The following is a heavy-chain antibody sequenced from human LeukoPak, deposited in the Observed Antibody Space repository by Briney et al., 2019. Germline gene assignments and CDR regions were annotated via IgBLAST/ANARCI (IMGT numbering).Heavy chain of an antibody. V-gene: IGHV3-7*01. CDR3: ARDLYCSTTGCYIRNFFDY. CDR2: IKQDGSEK. CDR1: GFTFSSYW. Sequence: PGGSLRLSCAASGFTFSSYWMSWVRQAPGKGLEWVANIKQDGSEKYYVDSVKGRFTTSRDNAKNSLYLQMNSLRGEDTAVYYCARDLYCSTTGCYIRNFFDYWGQGTLVTVSS. D-gene: IGHD2-2*02. J-gene: IGHJ4*02.